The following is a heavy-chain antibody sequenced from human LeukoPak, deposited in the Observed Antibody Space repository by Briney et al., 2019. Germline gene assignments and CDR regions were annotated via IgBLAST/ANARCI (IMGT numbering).Heavy chain of an antibody. CDR2: INPILGIA. V-gene: IGHV1-69*04. Sequence: AASVKVSCKASGGTFSSYAISWVRQAPGQGLEWMGRINPILGIANYAQKFQGRVTITADKSTSTAYMELSSLRSEDTAVYYCARVRVVVVPAAIYYYGMDVWGQGTTVTVSS. D-gene: IGHD2-2*02. CDR3: ARVRVVVVPAAIYYYGMDV. J-gene: IGHJ6*02. CDR1: GGTFSSYA.